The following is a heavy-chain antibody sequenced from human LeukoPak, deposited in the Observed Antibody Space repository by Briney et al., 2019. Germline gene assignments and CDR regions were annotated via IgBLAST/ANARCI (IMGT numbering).Heavy chain of an antibody. CDR1: GYTFTSYY. Sequence: ASVKVSCKASGYTFTSYYMHWVRQAPGQGLEWMGIINPSGGSTSYAQKFQGRVTMTRDTSTSIVYMELSSLRSEDTAVYYCARAAWELPFDYWGQGTLVTVSS. CDR2: INPSGGST. CDR3: ARAAWELPFDY. J-gene: IGHJ4*02. D-gene: IGHD1-26*01. V-gene: IGHV1-46*01.